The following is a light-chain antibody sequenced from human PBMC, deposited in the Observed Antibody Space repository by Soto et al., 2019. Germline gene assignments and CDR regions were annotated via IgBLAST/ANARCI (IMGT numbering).Light chain of an antibody. CDR1: QSLLHSNGYIY. J-gene: IGKJ4*01. V-gene: IGKV2-28*01. CDR2: MGS. CDR3: MQALQTPLT. Sequence: EIVMTQSPLSLPVTPGEPASISCRSSQSLLHSNGYIYLDWYLQKPGQSTQLLMSMGSDRASGVPDRFSGSGSGTDFTLKISRVEAEDVGVYYCMQALQTPLTFGGGTKVEIK.